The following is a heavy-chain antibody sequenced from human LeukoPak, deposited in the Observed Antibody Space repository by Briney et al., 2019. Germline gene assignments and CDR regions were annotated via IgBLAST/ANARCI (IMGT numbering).Heavy chain of an antibody. CDR3: ARDRYSSSWYSSDAFDI. J-gene: IGHJ3*02. V-gene: IGHV3-48*01. D-gene: IGHD6-13*01. CDR1: GFTFSSYS. Sequence: GGSLRLSCAASGFTFSSYSMNWVRQAPGKGLEWVSYISSSSSTIYYADSVKGRFTISRDNAKNSLYLQMNSLRAVDTAVYYCARDRYSSSWYSSDAFDIWGQGTMVTVSS. CDR2: ISSSSSTI.